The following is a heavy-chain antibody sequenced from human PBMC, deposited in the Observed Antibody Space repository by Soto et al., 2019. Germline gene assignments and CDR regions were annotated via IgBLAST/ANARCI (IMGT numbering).Heavy chain of an antibody. D-gene: IGHD2-15*01. Sequence: QITLKESGPTLVKPTQTLTLTCTFSGFSLSTSGVGVGWIRQPPGKALEWLALIYWDDDKRYSPSLKSRLTISKDTYKNQVVLTMTIMDPVDTATYYCAHRPSYCSGGSCYSGFDYWGQGTLVTVSS. CDR3: AHRPSYCSGGSCYSGFDY. V-gene: IGHV2-5*02. CDR1: GFSLSTSGVG. J-gene: IGHJ4*02. CDR2: IYWDDDK.